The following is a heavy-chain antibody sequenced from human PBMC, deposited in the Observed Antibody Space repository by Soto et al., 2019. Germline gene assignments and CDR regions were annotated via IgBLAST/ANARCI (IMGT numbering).Heavy chain of an antibody. Sequence: PGGSLRLSCVASGFALSSFGMHWVRQAPGKGLEWVAIIWYDGSDKYYGDSVKGRFTISRDNSKNTLFLQMNSLRAEDTAVYHCAFGNLSYYFDYWGQGTPVTVSS. J-gene: IGHJ4*02. CDR2: IWYDGSDK. D-gene: IGHD3-16*01. V-gene: IGHV3-33*01. CDR1: GFALSSFG. CDR3: AFGNLSYYFDY.